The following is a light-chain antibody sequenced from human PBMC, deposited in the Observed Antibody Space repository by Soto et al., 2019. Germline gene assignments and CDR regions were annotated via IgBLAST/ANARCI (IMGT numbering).Light chain of an antibody. CDR1: QSISSY. Sequence: DIQMTQSPSSLSSSVXDRXXXXCXXSQSISSYLNWYQQKPGKAPKLLIYAASSLQSGVPSRFSGSGSGTDFTLTISRLEPEDFATYYCQQSYNSPPITFGQGTRLEIK. V-gene: IGKV1-39*01. J-gene: IGKJ5*01. CDR3: QQSYNSPPIT. CDR2: AAS.